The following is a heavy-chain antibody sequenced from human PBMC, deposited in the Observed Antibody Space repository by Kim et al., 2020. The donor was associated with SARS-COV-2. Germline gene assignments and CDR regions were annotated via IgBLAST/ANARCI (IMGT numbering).Heavy chain of an antibody. J-gene: IGHJ6*02. Sequence: GGSLRLSCAASGFTFSSYGMHWVRQAPGKGLEWVAVIWYYGSNKYYADSVKGRFTISRDNSKNTLYLQMNSLRAEDTAVYYCARVYSSSWYGFGFYYYGMDVWGQGTTVTVSS. V-gene: IGHV3-33*01. CDR1: GFTFSSYG. CDR3: ARVYSSSWYGFGFYYYGMDV. CDR2: IWYYGSNK. D-gene: IGHD6-13*01.